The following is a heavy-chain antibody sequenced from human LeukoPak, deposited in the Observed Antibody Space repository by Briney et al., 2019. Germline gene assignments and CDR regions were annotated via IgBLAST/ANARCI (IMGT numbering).Heavy chain of an antibody. CDR1: GFTFSSYA. Sequence: GGSLRLSCAASGFTFSSYAMSWVRQAPGKGLEWVSAISGSGGSTYYADSVKGRFTISRDNSKNTLYLQMNSLRADDTAVYYCAKDIHYYDSSGGDPFDYWGQGTLVTVSS. V-gene: IGHV3-23*01. CDR3: AKDIHYYDSSGGDPFDY. CDR2: ISGSGGST. D-gene: IGHD3-22*01. J-gene: IGHJ4*02.